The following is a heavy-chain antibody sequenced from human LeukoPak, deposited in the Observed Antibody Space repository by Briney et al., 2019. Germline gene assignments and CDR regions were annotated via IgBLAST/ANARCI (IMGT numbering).Heavy chain of an antibody. CDR3: AREGSSSWYVSIHGWFDP. D-gene: IGHD6-13*01. CDR1: GCTFTSYY. J-gene: IGHJ5*02. Sequence: ASVKVSCKASGCTFTSYYMHWVRQAPGQGLEWMGIINPSGGSTSYAQKFQGRVTVTRDTSTSTVYMELSSLRSEDTAVYYCAREGSSSWYVSIHGWFDPWGQGTLVTVSS. V-gene: IGHV1-46*01. CDR2: INPSGGST.